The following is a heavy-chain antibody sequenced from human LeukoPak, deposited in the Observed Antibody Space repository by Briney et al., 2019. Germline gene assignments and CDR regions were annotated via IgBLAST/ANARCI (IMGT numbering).Heavy chain of an antibody. V-gene: IGHV4-34*01. Sequence: SETLSLTCAVYGGSFSGYYWSWNRQPPGKGLEWIGEINHSGSTNYNPSLKSRVTISVDTSKNQFSLKLSSVTAADTAVYYCARMGLILWFGELLRSGNWFDPWGQGTLVTVSS. D-gene: IGHD3-10*01. CDR1: GGSFSGYY. CDR2: INHSGST. CDR3: ARMGLILWFGELLRSGNWFDP. J-gene: IGHJ5*02.